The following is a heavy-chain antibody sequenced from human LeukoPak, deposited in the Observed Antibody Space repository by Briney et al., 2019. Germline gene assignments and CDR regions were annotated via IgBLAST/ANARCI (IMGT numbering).Heavy chain of an antibody. CDR1: GYTLTELS. Sequence: ASVKVSCKVSGYTLTELSMHWVRQAPGKGLEWMGGFDPEDGETIYAQKFQGRVTMTEGTSTDTAYMELSSLRSEDTAVYYCATGYSGYDLGRLDYWGQGTLVTVSS. J-gene: IGHJ4*02. D-gene: IGHD5-12*01. V-gene: IGHV1-24*01. CDR2: FDPEDGET. CDR3: ATGYSGYDLGRLDY.